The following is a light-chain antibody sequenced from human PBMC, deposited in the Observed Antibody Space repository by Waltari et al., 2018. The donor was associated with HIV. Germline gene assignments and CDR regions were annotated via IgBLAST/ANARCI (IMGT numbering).Light chain of an antibody. V-gene: IGKV3-11*01. CDR2: DAS. Sequence: EIVLTQFPATLSMSPGERATLSCRASQSVSDYLAWYQQKPGQAPRLRIYDASNRATGIPARFSGSGSGTDFTLTISSLEPEDFAVYYCQQRSYWRRALTFGGGTKVEIK. J-gene: IGKJ4*01. CDR1: QSVSDY. CDR3: QQRSYWRRALT.